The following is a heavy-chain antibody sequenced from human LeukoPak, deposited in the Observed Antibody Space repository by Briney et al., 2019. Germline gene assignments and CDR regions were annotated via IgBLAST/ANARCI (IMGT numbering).Heavy chain of an antibody. Sequence: ASVKVSCKASGYTFTSYDINWVRQATGQGLEWMGWMNPNSGNTGYAQKFQGRVTMTRNTSISTAYMELSSLRSEDTAVYYCARAPRRCSGGSCYSSTFDYWGQGTLVTVSS. D-gene: IGHD2-15*01. CDR3: ARAPRRCSGGSCYSSTFDY. CDR1: GYTFTSYD. CDR2: MNPNSGNT. V-gene: IGHV1-8*01. J-gene: IGHJ4*02.